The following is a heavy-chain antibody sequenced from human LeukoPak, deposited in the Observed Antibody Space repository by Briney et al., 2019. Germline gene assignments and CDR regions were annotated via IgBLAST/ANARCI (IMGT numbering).Heavy chain of an antibody. Sequence: GVSLGLSCAASGLTFSSYGMHWVRQAPGKGLEWVAVISYDGSNKYYADSVKGRFTISRDNSKNTLYLQMNSLRAEDTAVYYCAKGGYDFWVQSHYGMDVWGQGTTVTVSS. CDR2: ISYDGSNK. CDR1: GLTFSSYG. D-gene: IGHD3-3*01. V-gene: IGHV3-30*18. J-gene: IGHJ6*02. CDR3: AKGGYDFWVQSHYGMDV.